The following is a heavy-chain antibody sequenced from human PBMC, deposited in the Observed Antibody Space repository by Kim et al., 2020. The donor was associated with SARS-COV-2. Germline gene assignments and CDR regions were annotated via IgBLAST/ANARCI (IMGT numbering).Heavy chain of an antibody. Sequence: YADSVKGRFTIPRDHSKNTLWLQMNSLRAEDTALYYCAKRAGHSKAWYDYWGQGTLVTVSS. V-gene: IGHV3-23*01. D-gene: IGHD6-19*01. CDR3: AKRAGHSKAWYDY. J-gene: IGHJ4*02.